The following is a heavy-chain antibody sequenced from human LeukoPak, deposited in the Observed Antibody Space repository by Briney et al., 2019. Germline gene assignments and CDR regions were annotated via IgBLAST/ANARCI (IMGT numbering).Heavy chain of an antibody. D-gene: IGHD2-2*02. J-gene: IGHJ3*02. Sequence: GGSLRLSCAASGFTFSSYAMSWVRQAPGKRLEWVSSISWRSSDIEYADSVKGRFTISRDIDKKSLYLQMNSLRVEDTAVYYCARVRRGYCSSTSCDTPRGAFDIWGQGTMVTVSS. CDR2: ISWRSSDI. V-gene: IGHV3-21*01. CDR3: ARVRRGYCSSTSCDTPRGAFDI. CDR1: GFTFSSYA.